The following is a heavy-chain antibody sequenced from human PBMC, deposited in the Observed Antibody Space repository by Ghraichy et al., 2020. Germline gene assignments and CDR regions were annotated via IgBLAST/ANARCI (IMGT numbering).Heavy chain of an antibody. Sequence: GESLNISCAASGFTFSSYAMSWVRQAPGKGLEWVSAISGSGGSTYYADSVKGRFTISRDNSKNTLYLQMNSLRAEDTAVYYCAKEWEMATILPFDYWGQGTLVTVSS. CDR1: GFTFSSYA. V-gene: IGHV3-23*01. D-gene: IGHD5-24*01. J-gene: IGHJ4*02. CDR3: AKEWEMATILPFDY. CDR2: ISGSGGST.